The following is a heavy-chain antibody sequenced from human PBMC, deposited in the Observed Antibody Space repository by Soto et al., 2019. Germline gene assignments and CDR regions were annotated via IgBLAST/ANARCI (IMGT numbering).Heavy chain of an antibody. J-gene: IGHJ6*02. V-gene: IGHV1-18*01. CDR2: ISAKNGDT. D-gene: IGHD1-26*01. CDR3: VRDRDSDAWPSRDV. Sequence: QVHLVQSGAELKKPGASVRVSCKASGYSFTRNGIRWVRQAPGQGREWMGWISAKNGDTNYAQKFQGRVIMTTDTPTSSGYMERRSLRSDDTAVYYCVRDRDSDAWPSRDVWGQGTSVTVSS. CDR1: GYSFTRNG.